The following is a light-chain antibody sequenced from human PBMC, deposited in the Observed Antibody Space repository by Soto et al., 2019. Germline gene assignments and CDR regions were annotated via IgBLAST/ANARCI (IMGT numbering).Light chain of an antibody. V-gene: IGLV1-44*01. CDR3: AAWDDNLPGYV. Sequence: QSVLIQPPSASGTPGQRVTISCSGSSSNIGSHTVNWYQQLPGTAPKLLICRDNQRPSGVPDRFSGSKSGTSVSLAISGLQSEDEADYYCAAWDDNLPGYVFGTGTKVTVL. CDR1: SSNIGSHT. CDR2: RDN. J-gene: IGLJ1*01.